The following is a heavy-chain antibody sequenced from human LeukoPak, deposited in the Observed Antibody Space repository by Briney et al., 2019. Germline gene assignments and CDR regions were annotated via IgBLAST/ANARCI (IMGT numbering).Heavy chain of an antibody. V-gene: IGHV3-33*01. CDR3: ARGGYSGYDYGGYYYGMDV. CDR2: IWYDGSNK. CDR1: GFTFSSYG. D-gene: IGHD5-12*01. J-gene: IGHJ6*02. Sequence: GRSLRLSCAASGFTFSSYGMHWVRQAPGKGLEWVAVIWYDGSNKYYADSVKGRFTISRDNSKNTLYLQMNSLRAEDTAVYYCARGGYSGYDYGGYYYGMDVWGQGTTVTVSS.